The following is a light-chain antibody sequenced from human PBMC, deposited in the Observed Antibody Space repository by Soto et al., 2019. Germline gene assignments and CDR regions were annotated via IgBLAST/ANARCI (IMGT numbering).Light chain of an antibody. CDR1: SSDVGGYIY. CDR3: GSYTTSSSYV. Sequence: QSVVTQPASVSGSPGQSITISCTGTSSDVGGYIYVSWYQQHPGKAPKLMIYDVTSRPSGVSYRFSGSKSGNTASLTISGLQAEDEADYYCGSYTTSSSYVFGTGTKVTVL. J-gene: IGLJ1*01. CDR2: DVT. V-gene: IGLV2-14*01.